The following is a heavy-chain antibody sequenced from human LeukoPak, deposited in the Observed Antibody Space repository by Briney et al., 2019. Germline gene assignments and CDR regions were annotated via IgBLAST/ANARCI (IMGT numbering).Heavy chain of an antibody. CDR3: ARGGGYCSGGSCYDWYFDL. J-gene: IGHJ2*01. V-gene: IGHV1-69*13. D-gene: IGHD2-15*01. CDR1: GGTFSSYA. Sequence: ASVKVSCKASGGTFSSYAISWVRQAPGQGLEWMGGIIPIFGTANYAQKFQGRVTITADESTSTAYMELSSLRSEDTAVYYCARGGGYCSGGSCYDWYFDLWGRGTLVTVSS. CDR2: IIPIFGTA.